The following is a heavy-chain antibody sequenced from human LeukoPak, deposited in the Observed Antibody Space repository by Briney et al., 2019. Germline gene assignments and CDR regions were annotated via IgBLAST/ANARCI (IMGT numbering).Heavy chain of an antibody. CDR2: INAGNGNT. CDR3: ARDTEYSSSSELFDY. V-gene: IGHV1-3*01. CDR1: GYTFTSYA. Sequence: ASVKVSCKASGYTFTSYAMHWVRQAPGQRLEWMGGINAGNGNTKYSQKFQGRVTITRDTSASTAYMELSSLRSEDTAVYYCARDTEYSSSSELFDYWGQGTLVTVSS. D-gene: IGHD6-6*01. J-gene: IGHJ4*02.